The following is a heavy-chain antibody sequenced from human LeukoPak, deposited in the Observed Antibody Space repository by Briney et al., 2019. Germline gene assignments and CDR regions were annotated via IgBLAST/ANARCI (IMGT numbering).Heavy chain of an antibody. V-gene: IGHV1-2*02. J-gene: IGHJ3*02. CDR3: ARGAGYDILTGYYKEDAFDI. CDR1: GYTFTGYY. Sequence: GASVKVSCTASGYTFTGYYMHWVRQAPGQGLEWVGWINPNSGGTNYAQKFQGRVTMTRDTSISTAYMELSRLRSDDTAVYYCARGAGYDILTGYYKEDAFDIWGQGTMVTVSS. D-gene: IGHD3-9*01. CDR2: INPNSGGT.